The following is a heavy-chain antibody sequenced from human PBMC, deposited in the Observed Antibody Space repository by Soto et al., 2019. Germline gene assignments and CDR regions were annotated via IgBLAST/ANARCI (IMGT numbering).Heavy chain of an antibody. Sequence: QVQLVESGGGVVQPGTSLRLSCAASGFAFSYHGIHWVRQAPGKGLEWVAVTWSGGRGEYYADSVRGRFTISRDNSKTTVYLQMNRLIVEDTAVYYCAKDEDTSSPYSLLAFRGQGTLVTVSS. D-gene: IGHD3-22*01. CDR1: GFAFSYHG. V-gene: IGHV3-33*06. J-gene: IGHJ4*02. CDR2: TWSGGRGE. CDR3: AKDEDTSSPYSLLAF.